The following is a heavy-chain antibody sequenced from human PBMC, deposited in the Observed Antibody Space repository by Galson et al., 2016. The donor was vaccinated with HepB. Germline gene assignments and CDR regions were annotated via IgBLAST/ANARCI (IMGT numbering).Heavy chain of an antibody. CDR3: ARVITFYDLMDC. CDR1: GFSIRKYW. V-gene: IGHV3-7*03. CDR2: ISDAGGKT. Sequence: SLRLSCAASGFSIRKYWMQWVRLVPGKGLEWVASISDAGGKTYHVDSVKGRFTISRDTAKNSLYLQMNSLRAEDTAVYFCARVITFYDLMDCWGQGAVVTVSS. D-gene: IGHD3-3*01. J-gene: IGHJ4*02.